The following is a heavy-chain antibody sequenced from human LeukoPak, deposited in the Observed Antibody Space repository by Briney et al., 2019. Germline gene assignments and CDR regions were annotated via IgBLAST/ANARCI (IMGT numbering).Heavy chain of an antibody. CDR3: ARGRYDILTGYYADY. J-gene: IGHJ4*02. D-gene: IGHD3-9*01. V-gene: IGHV4-4*07. CDR2: IYTSGST. Sequence: KASQTLSLTCTVSGGSISSYYWSWIRQPAGKGLEWIGRIYTSGSTNYNPSLKSRVTMSVDTSKNQFSLKLSSVTAADTAVYYCARGRYDILTGYYADYWGQGTLVTVSS. CDR1: GGSISSYY.